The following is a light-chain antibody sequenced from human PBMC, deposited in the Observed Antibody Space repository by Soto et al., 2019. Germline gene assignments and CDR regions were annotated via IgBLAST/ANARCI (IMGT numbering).Light chain of an antibody. V-gene: IGLV1-36*01. CDR1: SSNIGNNA. CDR3: AAWDDNLNGYV. CDR2: YDD. Sequence: QPVLTQPPSVSEAPRQRVTISCSGSSSNIGNNAVNWYQQLPGKTPKLLIYYDDLLPSGVSDRFSGSKSGTSVSLAISGLQSEDEGDYYCAAWDDNLNGYVFGTGTKVTVL. J-gene: IGLJ1*01.